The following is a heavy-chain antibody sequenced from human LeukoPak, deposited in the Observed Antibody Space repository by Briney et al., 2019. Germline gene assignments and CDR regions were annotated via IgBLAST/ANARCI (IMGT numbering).Heavy chain of an antibody. Sequence: GSLRLSCAASGFSFSYYWMHWVRQGSGKGPVWVSRIIGDGTRTDYADSVKGRFTISRDNAKSTLYLQMNSLTVEDTAVYYCLRVDDTNGHNWFDPWGQGTLVTVSS. V-gene: IGHV3-74*01. CDR1: GFSFSYYW. J-gene: IGHJ5*02. D-gene: IGHD2-8*01. CDR2: IIGDGTRT. CDR3: LRVDDTNGHNWFDP.